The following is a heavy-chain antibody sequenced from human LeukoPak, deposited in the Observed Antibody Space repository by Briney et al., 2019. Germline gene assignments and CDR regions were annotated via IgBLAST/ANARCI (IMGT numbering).Heavy chain of an antibody. V-gene: IGHV4-34*01. CDR3: ARVGSSGSYYKPYDY. CDR2: INHSGST. Sequence: SETLSLTCAVYGGSFSGYYWSWIRQPPGKGLEWIGEINHSGSTNYNPSLKSRVTISVDTSKNQFSLKLSSVTAADTAVYYCARVGSSGSYYKPYDYWGQGTLVTVSS. D-gene: IGHD3-10*01. J-gene: IGHJ4*02. CDR1: GGSFSGYY.